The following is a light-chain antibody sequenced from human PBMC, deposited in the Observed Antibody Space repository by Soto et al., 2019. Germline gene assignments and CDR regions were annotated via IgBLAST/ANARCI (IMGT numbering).Light chain of an antibody. CDR1: SSNIGSHT. J-gene: IGLJ2*01. V-gene: IGLV1-44*01. CDR3: AAWDGSLHGVV. Sequence: QSVLTQPPSASGTPGQRVTIPCSGSSSNIGSHTVNWYQQLPGTAPKLLVYSSNQRPSGVPDRFSGSKSGTSASLAISGLQSEDEADYYCAAWDGSLHGVVFGGGTKVTVL. CDR2: SSN.